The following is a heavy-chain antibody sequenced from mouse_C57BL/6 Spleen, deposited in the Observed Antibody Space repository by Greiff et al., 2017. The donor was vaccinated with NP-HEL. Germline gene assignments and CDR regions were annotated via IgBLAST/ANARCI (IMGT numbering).Heavy chain of an antibody. CDR3: ARCIYDGYYAGYFDY. CDR1: GYTFTDYN. Sequence: VQLQQSGPELVKPGASVKIPCKASGYTFTDYNMDWVKQSHGKSLEWIGDINPNNGGTIYNQKFKGKATLTVDKSSSTAYMELRSLTSEDTAVYYCARCIYDGYYAGYFDYWGQGTTLTVSS. CDR2: INPNNGGT. D-gene: IGHD2-3*01. V-gene: IGHV1-18*01. J-gene: IGHJ2*01.